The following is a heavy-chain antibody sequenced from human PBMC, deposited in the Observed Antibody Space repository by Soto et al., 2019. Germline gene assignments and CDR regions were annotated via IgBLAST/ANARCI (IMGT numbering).Heavy chain of an antibody. CDR1: GFNFRSCW. D-gene: IGHD1-26*01. Sequence: WLPIRVPCAVAGFNFRSCWMHWISKTQGKGLVWVSGISNDGSDTRYADSVKGRFTVSRDNAKNTLFLQMSSLRADDTGVYYCARDFKELGWGQGTLVTVSS. J-gene: IGHJ4*02. CDR2: ISNDGSDT. CDR3: ARDFKELG. V-gene: IGHV3-74*01.